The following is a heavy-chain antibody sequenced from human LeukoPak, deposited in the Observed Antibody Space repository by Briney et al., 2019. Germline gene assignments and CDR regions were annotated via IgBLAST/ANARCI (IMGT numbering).Heavy chain of an antibody. Sequence: PGGSLRLSCAASGFTFSDYYMSWIRQAPGKGLEWASYISSSGSTIYYADSVKGRFTISRDNAKNSLYLQMNSLRAEDTAAYYCARSVEMATILLDYWGQGTLVTVSS. CDR1: GFTFSDYY. V-gene: IGHV3-11*01. J-gene: IGHJ4*02. CDR3: ARSVEMATILLDY. CDR2: ISSSGSTI. D-gene: IGHD5-24*01.